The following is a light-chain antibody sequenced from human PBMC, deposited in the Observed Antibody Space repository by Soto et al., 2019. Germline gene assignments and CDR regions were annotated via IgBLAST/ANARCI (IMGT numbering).Light chain of an antibody. CDR2: DSS. CDR1: QSVSSY. CDR3: QQRSNWPVT. V-gene: IGKV3-11*01. Sequence: EIVLTQSPATLSLSPGERATLSCRASQSVSSYLAWYQQKPGQAPMLLIYDSSNRATGITARFSGSGSGTDFTLTISSLEPEDFAVYYCQQRSNWPVTFGQGTRLEIK. J-gene: IGKJ5*01.